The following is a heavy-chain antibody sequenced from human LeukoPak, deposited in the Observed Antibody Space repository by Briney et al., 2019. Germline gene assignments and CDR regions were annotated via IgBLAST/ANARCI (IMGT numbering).Heavy chain of an antibody. CDR1: GYTLTELS. Sequence: ASVKVSSKVSGYTLTELSMHWVRQAPGKGLEWMGGFDPEDGETIYAQKLQGRVTMTEDTSTDTAYMELSSLRSEDTAVYYCATSSLTEQTPTTSEYFQHWGQGTLVTVSS. J-gene: IGHJ1*01. V-gene: IGHV1-24*01. D-gene: IGHD1-14*01. CDR2: FDPEDGET. CDR3: ATSSLTEQTPTTSEYFQH.